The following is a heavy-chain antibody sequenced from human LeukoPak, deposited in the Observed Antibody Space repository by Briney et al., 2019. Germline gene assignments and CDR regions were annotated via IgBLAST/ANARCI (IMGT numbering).Heavy chain of an antibody. Sequence: SDTLSLTCAVSGGSLSSSNWWSWVRQPPGKGLEWIGEIYHSGSTNYNPSLKSRVTISVDKSKNQFSLKLSSVTAADTAVYYCARWAHYGDHGHWYWGQGTLVTVSS. CDR2: IYHSGST. D-gene: IGHD4-17*01. V-gene: IGHV4-4*02. CDR1: GGSLSSSNW. J-gene: IGHJ4*02. CDR3: ARWAHYGDHGHWY.